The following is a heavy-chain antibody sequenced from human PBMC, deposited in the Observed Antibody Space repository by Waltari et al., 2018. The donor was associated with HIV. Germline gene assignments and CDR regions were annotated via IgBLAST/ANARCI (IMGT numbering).Heavy chain of an antibody. CDR3: ARNSSAKGNRYFYYGLDV. Sequence: QVHLVQSGPEVKRPGASVKISCKGYGYIFMNFDVNWVRQAAGPGTEWLGWCGWMNPNRGNKASPYIFEERVTMTRDVSTDTAYMEMSGLTPEDTAIYYCARNSSAKGNRYFYYGLDVWGQGTPVTV. CDR2: MNPNRGNK. D-gene: IGHD3-22*01. V-gene: IGHV1-8*02. J-gene: IGHJ6*02. CDR1: GYIFMNFD.